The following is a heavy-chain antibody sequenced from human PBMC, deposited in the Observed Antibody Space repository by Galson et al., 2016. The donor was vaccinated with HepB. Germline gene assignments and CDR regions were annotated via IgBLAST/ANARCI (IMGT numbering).Heavy chain of an antibody. CDR3: AREGQGYDSSGYYSEGFDI. CDR1: GFTVSSNY. Sequence: SLRLSCAASGFTVSSNYMSWVRQAPGKGLEWVSFIYSGGSTYYADSVKGRFTISRDNSMNTLYLQMNSLRAEDTAVYYCAREGQGYDSSGYYSEGFDIWGQGTMVTVSS. J-gene: IGHJ3*02. CDR2: IYSGGST. V-gene: IGHV3-53*01. D-gene: IGHD3-22*01.